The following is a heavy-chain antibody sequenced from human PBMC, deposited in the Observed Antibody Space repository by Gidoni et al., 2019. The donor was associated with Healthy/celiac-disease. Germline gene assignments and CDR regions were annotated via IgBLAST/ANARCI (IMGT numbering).Heavy chain of an antibody. CDR3: ARDEEYYDFWSGYHGPNWFDP. CDR1: GFTFSSYS. J-gene: IGHJ5*02. D-gene: IGHD3-3*01. Sequence: EVQLVESGGGLVKPGGSLRLSCAASGFTFSSYSMNWVRQAPGKGLEGVSSISRSSSYIYYADSVKGRFTISRDNAKNSLYLQMNSLRAEDTAVYYCARDEEYYDFWSGYHGPNWFDPWGQGTLVTVSS. CDR2: ISRSSSYI. V-gene: IGHV3-21*01.